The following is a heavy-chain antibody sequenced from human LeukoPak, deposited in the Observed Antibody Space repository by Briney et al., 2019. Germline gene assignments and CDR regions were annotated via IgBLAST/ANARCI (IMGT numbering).Heavy chain of an antibody. CDR3: TREHNNIMIFGVPYNWFDP. CDR1: GFTFSGSA. CDR2: IRSKANSYAT. V-gene: IGHV3-73*01. D-gene: IGHD3-3*01. J-gene: IGHJ5*02. Sequence: PGGSLRLSCAASGFTFSGSAMHWVRQASGKGLEWVGRIRSKANSYATAYAASVKGRFTISRDDSKNTAYLQMNSLKTEDTAAYYCTREHNNIMIFGVPYNWFDPWGQGTLVTVSS.